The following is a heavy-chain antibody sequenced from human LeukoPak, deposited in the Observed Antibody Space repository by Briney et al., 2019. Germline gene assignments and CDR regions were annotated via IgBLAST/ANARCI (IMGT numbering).Heavy chain of an antibody. J-gene: IGHJ4*02. CDR2: IYTSGST. V-gene: IGHV4-39*07. D-gene: IGHD3-10*01. CDR3: ARGGAAGSGY. Sequence: SETLSLTCTVSGGSISSSSYYWGWIRQPPGKGLEWIGRIYTSGSTNYNPSLKSRVTMSVDTSKNQFSLKLSSVAAADTAVYYCARGGAAGSGYWGQGTLVTVSS. CDR1: GGSISSSSYY.